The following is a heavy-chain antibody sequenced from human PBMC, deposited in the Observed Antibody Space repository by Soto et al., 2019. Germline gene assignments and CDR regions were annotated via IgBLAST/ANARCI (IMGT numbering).Heavy chain of an antibody. CDR3: VKDNRGSY. V-gene: IGHV3-7*01. J-gene: IGHJ4*02. CDR1: GFTFSTCW. Sequence: GGSLRLSCAASGFTFSTCWMMWVRQAPGKGLEWVANINQDGSERYYVDSVKGRFTISRDNAKNSLYLQMNSLRAENTAVYYCVKDNRGSYWGQGTLVTVSS. D-gene: IGHD3-10*01. CDR2: INQDGSER.